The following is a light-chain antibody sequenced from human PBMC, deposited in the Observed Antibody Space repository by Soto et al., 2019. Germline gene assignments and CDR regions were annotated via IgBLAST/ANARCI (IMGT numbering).Light chain of an antibody. V-gene: IGKV3-20*01. CDR3: QQYGSSPPT. J-gene: IGKJ1*01. CDR1: QSVSSSY. Sequence: EIVLTQSPVTLSLSPGERATLSCRTSQSVSSSYLAWYQQKPGQAPRLLIYGASSKATGIPDRFSGSGSGKYFTLTISRLEPEYFAVYYCQQYGSSPPTFGQGTKLEIK. CDR2: GAS.